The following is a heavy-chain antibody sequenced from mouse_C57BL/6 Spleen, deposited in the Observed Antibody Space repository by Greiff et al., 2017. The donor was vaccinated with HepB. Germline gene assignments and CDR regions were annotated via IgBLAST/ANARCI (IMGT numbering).Heavy chain of an antibody. Sequence: EVQLQESGPGLVKPSQSLSLTCSVTGYSITSGYYWNWIRQFPGNKLEWMGYISYDGSNNYNPSLKNRISITRDTSKNQFFLKLNSVTTEDTATYYCAREDGVTTAYWGQGTLVTVSA. CDR1: GYSITSGYY. J-gene: IGHJ3*01. D-gene: IGHD2-2*01. V-gene: IGHV3-6*01. CDR3: AREDGVTTAY. CDR2: ISYDGSN.